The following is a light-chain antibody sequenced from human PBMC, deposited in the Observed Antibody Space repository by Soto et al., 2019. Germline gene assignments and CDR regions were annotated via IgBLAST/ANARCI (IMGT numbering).Light chain of an antibody. J-gene: IGKJ1*01. Sequence: ESVLTQSPGTLSLSPGERATLSCRASQSVSSNYLAWYQQQPGQAPRLLIYGASTAASGIPARFSGSGSGTEFTLTISSLQSEDFAVYYCLHYNDWPQWTFGQGTKVDIK. CDR3: LHYNDWPQWT. CDR1: QSVSSN. V-gene: IGKV3-15*01. CDR2: GAS.